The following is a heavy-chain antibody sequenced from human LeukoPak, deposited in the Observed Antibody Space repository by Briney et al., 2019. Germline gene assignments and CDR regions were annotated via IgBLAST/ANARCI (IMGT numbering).Heavy chain of an antibody. CDR1: GYTFTGYY. CDR3: ARADLTFYSDYVSPVDF. J-gene: IGHJ4*02. D-gene: IGHD4-11*01. CDR2: ISTYNGNT. V-gene: IGHV1-18*04. Sequence: GASVKVSCKASGYTFTGYYMHWVRQAPGQGLEWMGWISTYNGNTNYAQKFRGRVTMTTDTSTSTAYMELRSLRSDDTAVYYCARADLTFYSDYVSPVDFWGQGTLVTVSS.